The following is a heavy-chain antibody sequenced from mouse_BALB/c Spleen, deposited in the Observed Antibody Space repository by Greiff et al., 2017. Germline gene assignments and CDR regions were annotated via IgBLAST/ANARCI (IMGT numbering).Heavy chain of an antibody. CDR2: INPYKDYT. D-gene: IGHD2-14*01. J-gene: IGHJ4*01. CDR1: GYTFTNHH. Sequence: VQLQQSGAELVRPGASVKISCKAFGYTFTNHHINWVKQRPGQGLVWIGYINPYKDYTSYNQKFKGKATLTVDKSSSTAYMELSSLTSEDSAVYYCARVGYRYDDAMDYWGQGTSVTVSS. V-gene: IGHV1S45*01. CDR3: ARVGYRYDDAMDY.